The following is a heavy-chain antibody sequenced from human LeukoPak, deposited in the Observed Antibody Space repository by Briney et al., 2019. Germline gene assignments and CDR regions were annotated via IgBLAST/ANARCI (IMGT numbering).Heavy chain of an antibody. D-gene: IGHD3-22*01. CDR3: ARHRDYYDT. Sequence: SETLSLTCTVSGASINNNFWTWIRQPPGKGLEWIGYVYSSGSAKYNPSLKSRVIISGDTSKNQISLNLTSVTAADTAVYFCARHRDYYDTWGHGTLVTVSS. CDR1: GASINNNF. CDR2: VYSSGSA. V-gene: IGHV4-59*08. J-gene: IGHJ4*01.